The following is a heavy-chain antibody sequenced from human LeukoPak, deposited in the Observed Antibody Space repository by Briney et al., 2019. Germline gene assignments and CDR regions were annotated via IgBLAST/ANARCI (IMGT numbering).Heavy chain of an antibody. J-gene: IGHJ5*02. Sequence: GGSLRLSCAASGFTLSSYDLHWVRQGTGKSLEWVSGIDTAGDTYYQGCVKGRFTMSRENGKNSLYLQMNSLRAGDTAVYYCARAVAGVHWLDPWGQGALVAVSS. V-gene: IGHV3-13*01. CDR3: ARAVAGVHWLDP. D-gene: IGHD6-19*01. CDR2: IDTAGDT. CDR1: GFTLSSYD.